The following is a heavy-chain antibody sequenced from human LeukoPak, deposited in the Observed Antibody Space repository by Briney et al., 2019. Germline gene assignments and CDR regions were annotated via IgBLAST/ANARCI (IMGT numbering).Heavy chain of an antibody. D-gene: IGHD6-25*01. Sequence: GGSLRLSCAASGFTFSTYWMSWVRQAPGRGLERMANIKQDGSEKYYVDSVKGRFTISRDNAKSSLYLQMNSLRADDTAVYYCATVPSAARRDIWGQGTMVTVSS. V-gene: IGHV3-7*01. J-gene: IGHJ3*02. CDR2: IKQDGSEK. CDR1: GFTFSTYW. CDR3: ATVPSAARRDI.